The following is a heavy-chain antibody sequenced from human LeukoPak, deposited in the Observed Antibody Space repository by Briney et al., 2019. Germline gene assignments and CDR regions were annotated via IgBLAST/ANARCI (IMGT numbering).Heavy chain of an antibody. CDR2: IRYDGSNK. J-gene: IGHJ4*02. Sequence: GGSLRLSCAASGFTFSSYGMHWVRQAPGKGLEWVAFIRYDGSNKYYADSVKGRFTISRDNSKNTLYLQMNSLRAEDTAVYYCASDRPLGYCSGGSCSQNDYWGQGTLVTVSS. CDR1: GFTFSSYG. D-gene: IGHD2-15*01. CDR3: ASDRPLGYCSGGSCSQNDY. V-gene: IGHV3-30*02.